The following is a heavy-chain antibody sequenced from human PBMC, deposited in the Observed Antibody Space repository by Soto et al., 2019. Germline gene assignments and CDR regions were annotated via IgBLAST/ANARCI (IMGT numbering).Heavy chain of an antibody. CDR3: ARAEGSITMIVVVITAIDY. V-gene: IGHV3-30-3*01. J-gene: IGHJ4*02. Sequence: QVQLVESGGGVVQPVRSLRLSCAASGFTFSSYAMHWVRQAPGKGLEWVAVISYDGSNKYYADSVKGRFTISRDNSKNTLYLQMNSLRAEDTAVYYCARAEGSITMIVVVITAIDYWGQGTLVTVSS. CDR1: GFTFSSYA. CDR2: ISYDGSNK. D-gene: IGHD3-22*01.